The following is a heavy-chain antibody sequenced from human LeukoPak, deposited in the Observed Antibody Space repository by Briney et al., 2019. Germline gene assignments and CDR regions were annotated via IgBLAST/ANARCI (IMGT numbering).Heavy chain of an antibody. J-gene: IGHJ1*01. CDR1: GFTFSSYS. CDR3: AGAASGYSSGWYGYFQH. V-gene: IGHV3-21*01. D-gene: IGHD6-19*01. CDR2: ISSSSSYI. Sequence: GGSLRLSCAASGFTFSSYSMNWVRQAPGKGLEWVSSISSSSSYIYYADSVKGRFTISRDNAKNSLYLQMNSLRAEDTAVYYCAGAASGYSSGWYGYFQHWGQGTLVTVSS.